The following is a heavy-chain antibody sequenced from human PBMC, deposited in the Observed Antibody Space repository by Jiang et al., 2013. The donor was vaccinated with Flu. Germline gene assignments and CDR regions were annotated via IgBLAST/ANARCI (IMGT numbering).Heavy chain of an antibody. V-gene: IGHV1-8*01. CDR3: ARVLRTWAVTLGY. CDR2: MNPNSGNT. D-gene: IGHD4-17*01. Sequence: NWVRQATGQGLEWMGWMNPNSGNTGYAQKFQGRVTMTRNTSISTAYMELSSLRSEDTAVYYCARVLRTWAVTLGYWGQGTLVTVSS. J-gene: IGHJ4*02.